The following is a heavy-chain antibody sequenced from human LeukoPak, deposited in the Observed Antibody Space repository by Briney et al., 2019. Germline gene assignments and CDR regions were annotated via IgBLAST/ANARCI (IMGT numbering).Heavy chain of an antibody. CDR2: INHSGST. D-gene: IGHD4-17*01. CDR3: ARLPVTTSYYYYYMDV. V-gene: IGHV4-34*01. J-gene: IGHJ6*03. CDR1: GGSFSGYY. Sequence: PSETLSLTCAVYGGSFSGYYWSWIRQPPGKGLEWIGEINHSGSTNYNPSLKSRVTISVDTSKNQFSLKLSSVTAADTAVYYCARLPVTTSYYYYYMDVWGKGTTVTISS.